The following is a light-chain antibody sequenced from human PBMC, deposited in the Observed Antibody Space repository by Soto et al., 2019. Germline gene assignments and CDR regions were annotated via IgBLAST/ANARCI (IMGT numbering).Light chain of an antibody. Sequence: EIVMTQSPVTLSVSPGERATLSCRASQSVSTDLAWYQQKPGQAPRLFIYSASTGATGVPARFSASGSGTEFTLTISSLQSEDFAVYYCKQYNNWPLTFGGGTKVEIK. CDR2: SAS. J-gene: IGKJ4*01. CDR3: KQYNNWPLT. CDR1: QSVSTD. V-gene: IGKV3-15*01.